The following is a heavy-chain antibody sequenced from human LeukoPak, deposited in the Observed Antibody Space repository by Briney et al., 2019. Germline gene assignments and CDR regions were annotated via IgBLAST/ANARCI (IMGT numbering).Heavy chain of an antibody. CDR1: GYTFTSYG. V-gene: IGHV1-46*01. CDR2: INPSGGST. CDR3: ASSRGPYDSSGYFDY. D-gene: IGHD3-22*01. Sequence: ASVKVSCKASGYTFTSYGISWVRQAPGQGLEWMGIINPSGGSTSYAQKFQGRVTMTRDTSTSTVYMELSSLRSEDTAVYYCASSRGPYDSSGYFDYWGQGTLVTVSS. J-gene: IGHJ4*02.